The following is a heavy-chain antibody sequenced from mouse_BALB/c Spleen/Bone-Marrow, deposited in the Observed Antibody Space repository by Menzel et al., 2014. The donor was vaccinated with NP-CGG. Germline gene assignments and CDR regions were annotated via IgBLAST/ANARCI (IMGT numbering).Heavy chain of an antibody. D-gene: IGHD2-1*01. J-gene: IGHJ4*01. CDR1: GFNIKDTY. Sequence: EVKLQESGAELVKPGASVKLSCTASGFNIKDTYMYWVKQRPEQGLEWIGRIDPANGNTKYDPKFQGRATITADTSSNTAYLQLGSLTSEDTAVYYCAREDYGNSYAMDYWGQGTSVTVSS. V-gene: IGHV14-3*02. CDR2: IDPANGNT. CDR3: AREDYGNSYAMDY.